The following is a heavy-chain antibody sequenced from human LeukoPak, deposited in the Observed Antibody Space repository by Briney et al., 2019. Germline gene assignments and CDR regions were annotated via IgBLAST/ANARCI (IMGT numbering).Heavy chain of an antibody. D-gene: IGHD6-19*01. Sequence: ASVRVSCKASGYTFTGHYMHWVRQAPGQGLEWMGWINPNSGGTNYAQKFQGRVSMTGDTSISTSYMELSRLSSDDTAVYYCARVGSSGWDTFEQSPTWGQGTPVTVSS. CDR3: ARVGSSGWDTFEQSPT. CDR2: INPNSGGT. J-gene: IGHJ5*02. V-gene: IGHV1-2*02. CDR1: GYTFTGHY.